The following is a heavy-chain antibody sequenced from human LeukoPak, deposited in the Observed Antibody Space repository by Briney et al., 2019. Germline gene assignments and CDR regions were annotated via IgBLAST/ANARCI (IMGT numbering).Heavy chain of an antibody. CDR2: IYPGDSDT. V-gene: IGHV5-51*01. D-gene: IGHD2-2*01. J-gene: IGHJ3*02. CDR1: GYSFTTYW. Sequence: ESPEISCKGSGYSFTTYWIGWVLQMPGKGLEWMGIIYPGDSDTRYSPSFQGQVTISADKSISTAYLQWSSLKASDAAIYYCARRLPAPEAFDIWGQGTLVTVSS. CDR3: ARRLPAPEAFDI.